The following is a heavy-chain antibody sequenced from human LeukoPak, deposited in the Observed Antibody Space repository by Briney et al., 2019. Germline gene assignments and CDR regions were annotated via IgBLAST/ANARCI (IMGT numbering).Heavy chain of an antibody. CDR3: AKPMYYYDSSGTPFDY. D-gene: IGHD3-22*01. CDR1: GFTFSSYG. V-gene: IGHV3-33*06. Sequence: GRSLRLSCSASGFTFSSYGMHGVRQAPGKGREGVAVIWYDASNNYYADSVKGRLTISRDNSKNTLYLQMNSLRAEDTAVYYCAKPMYYYDSSGTPFDYWGQGTLVTVSS. J-gene: IGHJ4*02. CDR2: IWYDASNN.